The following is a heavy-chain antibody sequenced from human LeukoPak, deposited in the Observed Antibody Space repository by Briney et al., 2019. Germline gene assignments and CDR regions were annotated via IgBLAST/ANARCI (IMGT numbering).Heavy chain of an antibody. Sequence: PGGSLRLSCSASGFTFSRYAMHWVRQAPGKGLEYVSGINDNGGRTHYGDSVKGRFSISRDNSKNTLYLQLSSLSAEDTAVYYCVKGGYYDSSGFPEYFQDWGQGTLVSASS. CDR1: GFTFSRYA. V-gene: IGHV3-64D*09. CDR2: INDNGGRT. J-gene: IGHJ1*01. D-gene: IGHD3-22*01. CDR3: VKGGYYDSSGFPEYFQD.